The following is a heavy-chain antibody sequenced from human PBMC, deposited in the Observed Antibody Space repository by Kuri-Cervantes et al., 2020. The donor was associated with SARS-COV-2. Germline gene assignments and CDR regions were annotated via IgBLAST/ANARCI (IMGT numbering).Heavy chain of an antibody. CDR2: IYYSGST. D-gene: IGHD1-26*01. CDR1: GGSISSSSYY. CDR3: ARRGGSYYFRFDP. Sequence: GSLRLSCTVSGGSISSSSYYWGWIRQPPGKGLEWIGSIYYSGSTYYNPSLKSRVTISVDTSKNQFSLKLSSVTAADTAVYYCARRGGSYYFRFDPWGQGTLVTVSS. J-gene: IGHJ5*02. V-gene: IGHV4-39*01.